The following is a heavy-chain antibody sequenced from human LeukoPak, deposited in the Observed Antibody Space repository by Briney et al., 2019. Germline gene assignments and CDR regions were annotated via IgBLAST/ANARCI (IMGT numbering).Heavy chain of an antibody. V-gene: IGHV4-34*01. CDR1: GGSFSGYY. Sequence: PSETLSLTCAVYGGSFSGYYWSWIRQPPGKGLEWIGEINHSGSTNYNPSLKSRVTISVDTSKNQFSLKLSSVTAADTAVYYCARGNFVWGQGTMVTVSS. CDR2: INHSGST. D-gene: IGHD5-24*01. CDR3: ARGNFV. J-gene: IGHJ3*01.